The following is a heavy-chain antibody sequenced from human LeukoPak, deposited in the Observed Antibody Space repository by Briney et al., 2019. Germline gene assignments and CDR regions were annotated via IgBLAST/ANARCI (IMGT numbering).Heavy chain of an antibody. V-gene: IGHV3-48*03. CDR1: GFSFRSFK. CDR3: AREGLGYGDFDH. D-gene: IGHD5-18*01. CDR2: ISNREKDT. J-gene: IGHJ4*02. Sequence: GGSLRLSCAASGFSFRSFKMTWVRQAPGKGLEGVSDISNREKDTKYAESVNGQFTISRDNAQNSLYLEMNRPRAEDTAVYYCAREGLGYGDFDHWGQGTLVPVSS.